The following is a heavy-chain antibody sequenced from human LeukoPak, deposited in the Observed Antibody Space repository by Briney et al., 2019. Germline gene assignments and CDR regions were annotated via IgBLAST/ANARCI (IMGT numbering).Heavy chain of an antibody. V-gene: IGHV3-30*18. J-gene: IGHJ4*02. CDR2: ISYDGSNK. Sequence: QPGGSLRLSCAASGFTFSSYGMHWVRQAPGKGLEWVAVISYDGSNKYYADSVKGRFTISRDSSKNTLYLQMNSLRAEDTAVYYCAKGGPSGWYLFDYWGQGTLVTVSS. CDR3: AKGGPSGWYLFDY. CDR1: GFTFSSYG. D-gene: IGHD6-19*01.